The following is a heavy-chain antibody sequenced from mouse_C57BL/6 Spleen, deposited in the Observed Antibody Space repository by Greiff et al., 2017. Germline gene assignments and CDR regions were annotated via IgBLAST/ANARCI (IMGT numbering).Heavy chain of an antibody. D-gene: IGHD2-3*01. CDR1: GYTFTSYW. V-gene: IGHV1-53*01. J-gene: IGHJ3*01. CDR2: INPSNGGT. Sequence: QVHVKQPGTELVKPGASVKLSCKASGYTFTSYWMHWVKQRPGQGLEWIGNINPSNGGTNYNEKFKSKATLTVDKSSSTAYMQLSSLTSEDSAVYYCARYGYYDWFAYWGQGTLVTVSA. CDR3: ARYGYYDWFAY.